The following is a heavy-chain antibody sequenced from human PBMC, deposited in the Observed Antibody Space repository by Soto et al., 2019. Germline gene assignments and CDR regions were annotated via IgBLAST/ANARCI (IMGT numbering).Heavy chain of an antibody. CDR2: VKYDGSQT. CDR1: GFTFSSYW. CDR3: TRDFQGPLDYGMDV. D-gene: IGHD1-1*01. Sequence: GGSLRLSCADSGFTFSSYWMSWVRQAPGQGLEWVANVKYDGSQTYYVGSVKGRFTISRDNAKNSLYLQMNSLRAEDTAVYYCTRDFQGPLDYGMDVWGQGTTVTVSS. V-gene: IGHV3-7*01. J-gene: IGHJ6*02.